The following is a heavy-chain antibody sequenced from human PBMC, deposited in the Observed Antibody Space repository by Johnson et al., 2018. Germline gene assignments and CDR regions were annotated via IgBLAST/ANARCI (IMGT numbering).Heavy chain of an antibody. V-gene: IGHV1-8*01. CDR2: MNPNSGNT. CDR1: GYTFTVYD. D-gene: IGHD2/OR15-2a*01. CDR3: ARGNVRSFDI. Sequence: QVQLVQSGAEVKKPGASVKVSCRASGYTFTVYDFNWVRQATGQGLEWMGYMNPNSGNTGYAQKFQGRGTMTRDTSIKTAYMELSSRRSEETAVYYWARGNVRSFDIWGQGTMVIVSS. J-gene: IGHJ3*02.